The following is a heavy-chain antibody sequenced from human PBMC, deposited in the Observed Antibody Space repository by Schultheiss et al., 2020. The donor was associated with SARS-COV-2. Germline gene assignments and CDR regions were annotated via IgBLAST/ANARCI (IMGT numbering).Heavy chain of an antibody. V-gene: IGHV4-4*07. CDR2: MYTSGTT. CDR3: ARESPVGYYYYSGIDV. J-gene: IGHJ6*02. CDR1: GGPISGYY. D-gene: IGHD1-26*01. Sequence: SETLSLTCSVSGGPISGYYWSWIRQPAGKGLEWIGRMYTSGTTNYNPSLKSRVTMSVDTSKNQFSLKVYSVTAADTAVYYCARESPVGYYYYSGIDVWGRGTTVTVSS.